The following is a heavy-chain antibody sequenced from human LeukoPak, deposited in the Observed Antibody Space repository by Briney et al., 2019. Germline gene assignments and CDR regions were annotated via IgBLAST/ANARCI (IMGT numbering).Heavy chain of an antibody. V-gene: IGHV3-30*18. CDR1: GFTFSGYW. Sequence: GGSLRLSCTASGFTFSGYWMSWVRPAPGKGLEWVAVISYDGSNKYYADSVKGRSTISRDNSKNTLYLQMNTLRAEDTAVYYCAKDLVYLGYCSSTSCYAYAFDIWGQGTMVTVSS. CDR3: AKDLVYLGYCSSTSCYAYAFDI. D-gene: IGHD2-2*01. CDR2: ISYDGSNK. J-gene: IGHJ3*02.